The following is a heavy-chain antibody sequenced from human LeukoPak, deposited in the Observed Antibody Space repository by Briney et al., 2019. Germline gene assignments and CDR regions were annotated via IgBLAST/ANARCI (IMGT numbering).Heavy chain of an antibody. D-gene: IGHD3-22*01. CDR3: ARDYDSSGYFDY. CDR2: ISSSNNYT. J-gene: IGHJ4*02. V-gene: IGHV3-21*01. Sequence: PGGSLRLSCAASDFTFSSYTMNWVRQAPGKGLEWVSSISSSNNYTYYADSVKGRFTISRDNAKNSLYLQMNSLRAEDTAIYYCARDYDSSGYFDYWGQGTLVTVSS. CDR1: DFTFSSYT.